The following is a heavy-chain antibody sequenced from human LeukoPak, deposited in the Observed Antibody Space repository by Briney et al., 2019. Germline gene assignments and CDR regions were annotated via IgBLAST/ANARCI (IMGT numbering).Heavy chain of an antibody. V-gene: IGHV1-18*01. CDR3: ARGGPFPSGSSSREYYLDY. CDR1: GYDFINYG. J-gene: IGHJ4*02. D-gene: IGHD6-6*01. CDR2: RSIYNGNT. Sequence: ASVKVSCKASGYDFINYGISWVRLAPGQGLEWMGWRSIYNGNTDYKLQGRVTMTTDTSTNTAYMEVRSLRSDDTAVYYCARGGPFPSGSSSREYYLDYWGQGTLVTVSS.